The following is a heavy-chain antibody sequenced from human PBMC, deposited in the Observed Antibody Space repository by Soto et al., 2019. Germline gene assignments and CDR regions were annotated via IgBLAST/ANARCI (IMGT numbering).Heavy chain of an antibody. D-gene: IGHD2-2*01. V-gene: IGHV1-2*02. CDR1: GYKFTAYY. J-gene: IGHJ5*02. CDR2: INPGSGAT. Sequence: GASVKVSCKASGYKFTAYYMHWVRQAPGQGLEWMGWINPGSGATSYAQTFQGRVAMTRDTSINTVYMEVTSLRPDDTAVYYCARLSKGYCSDTSCYSWLAPWGQGTLVTVSS. CDR3: ARLSKGYCSDTSCYSWLAP.